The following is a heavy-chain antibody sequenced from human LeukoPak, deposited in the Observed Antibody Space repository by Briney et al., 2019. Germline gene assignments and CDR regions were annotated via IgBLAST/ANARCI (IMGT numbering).Heavy chain of an antibody. V-gene: IGHV3-30*02. CDR1: GFTFSSFG. J-gene: IGHJ6*03. CDR2: IRYDGGKK. D-gene: IGHD5-18*01. CDR3: AKAQSSRGGIQLWSASYYYMDV. Sequence: GGSLRLSCAASGFTFSSFGVHWVRQAPGKGLEWVAFIRYDGGKKYYAGSVKGRFTISRDNSKNTLYLQMNSLRAEDTAVYYCAKAQSSRGGIQLWSASYYYMDVWGKGTTVTVSS.